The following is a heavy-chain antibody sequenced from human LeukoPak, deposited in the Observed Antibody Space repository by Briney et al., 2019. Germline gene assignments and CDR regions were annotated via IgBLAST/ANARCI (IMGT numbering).Heavy chain of an antibody. CDR2: ISSSGYSA. CDR3: TKGGEWLVASAYYYYYMGV. CDR1: GFTFSNYG. J-gene: IGHJ6*03. D-gene: IGHD6-19*01. V-gene: IGHV3-23*01. Sequence: GGSLRLSCAASGFTFSNYGMSWVRQAPGKGLEWVSAISSSGYSAYYVDSVKGRFTISRGNSRNTLYLQMNNLRAEDTAVYYCTKGGEWLVASAYYYYYMGVWGKGTTVTISS.